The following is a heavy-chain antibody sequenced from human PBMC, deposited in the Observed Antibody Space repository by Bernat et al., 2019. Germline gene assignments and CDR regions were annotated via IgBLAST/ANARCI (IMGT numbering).Heavy chain of an antibody. CDR1: GFTFSNAW. D-gene: IGHD3-10*01. V-gene: IGHV3-15*01. Sequence: EVQLVESGGGLVKPGGSLRLSCAASGFTFSNAWMSWVRQAPGKGLEWVGRIKSKTDGGTTDYAAPVKGRFTISRDDSKNTLYLQMNSLKTEDPAVYYCTPAQLMGGLWFRGGGRGTTIDYWGQGTLVTVSS. CDR2: IKSKTDGGTT. J-gene: IGHJ4*02. CDR3: TPAQLMGGLWFRGGGRGTTIDY.